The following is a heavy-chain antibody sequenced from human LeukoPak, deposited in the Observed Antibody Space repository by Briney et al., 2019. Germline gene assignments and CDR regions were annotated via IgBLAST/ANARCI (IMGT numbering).Heavy chain of an antibody. D-gene: IGHD2-21*02. CDR2: TNPNSGGT. CDR1: GYTFTGYY. Sequence: ASVKVSCKASGYTFTGYYMHWVRQAPGQGLEWMGWTNPNSGGTNYAQKFSGRVTMTRDTSISTAYMELSRLRSDDTAVYYCARGVAYCGGDCYPIAPWGQATPDTVSS. CDR3: ARGVAYCGGDCYPIAP. V-gene: IGHV1-2*02. J-gene: IGHJ5*02.